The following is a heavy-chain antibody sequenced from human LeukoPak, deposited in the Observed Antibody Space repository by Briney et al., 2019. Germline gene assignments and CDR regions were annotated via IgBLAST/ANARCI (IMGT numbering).Heavy chain of an antibody. CDR1: GFAFTNHA. V-gene: IGHV3-23*01. Sequence: GGSLRLSCVASGFAFTNHAMTWVRQAPGKGLEWVSTISGSGKITYYADSVKGRFTISRDNSKNTLYLQMNSLRAEDTAVYYCAKDWDTAMAMEFDYWGQGTLVTVSS. CDR3: AKDWDTAMAMEFDY. J-gene: IGHJ4*02. CDR2: ISGSGKIT. D-gene: IGHD5-18*01.